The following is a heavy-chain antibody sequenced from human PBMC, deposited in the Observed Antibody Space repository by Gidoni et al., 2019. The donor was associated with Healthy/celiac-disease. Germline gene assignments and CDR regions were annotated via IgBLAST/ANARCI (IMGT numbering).Heavy chain of an antibody. CDR3: ASLREEVRGVIITPDY. J-gene: IGHJ4*02. CDR2: IWYDGSNK. D-gene: IGHD3-10*01. CDR1: GFTFSSYG. V-gene: IGHV3-33*01. Sequence: QVQLVESGGGVVQPGRSLRLSCAASGFTFSSYGMHWVRQAPGKGLEWVAVIWYDGSNKYYADSVKGRFTISRDNSKNTLYLQMNSLRAEDTSVYYCASLREEVRGVIITPDYWGQGTLVTVSS.